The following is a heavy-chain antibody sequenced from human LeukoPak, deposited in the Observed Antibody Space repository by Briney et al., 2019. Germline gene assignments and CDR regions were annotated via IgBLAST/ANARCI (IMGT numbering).Heavy chain of an antibody. V-gene: IGHV3-15*01. CDR2: IKSKGDSGTT. Sequence: GGSLRLSCAASGFTFNDAWMSWVRQAPGKGLEWVGRIKSKGDSGTTDYAAPVKGRFSISRDDSENMLYLQMSSLRAEDTAVYYCAKEFAGSHYYYYYMDVWGKGTTVTVSS. CDR1: GFTFNDAW. CDR3: AKEFAGSHYYYYYMDV. D-gene: IGHD3-10*01. J-gene: IGHJ6*03.